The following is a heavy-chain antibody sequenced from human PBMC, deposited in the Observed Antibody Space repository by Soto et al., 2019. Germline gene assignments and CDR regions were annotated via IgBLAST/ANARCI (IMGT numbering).Heavy chain of an antibody. CDR1: GYTFTGYA. V-gene: IGHV1-3*01. CDR3: AKKVPESKALDS. CDR2: INAGNGNT. J-gene: IGHJ4*02. Sequence: ASVKVSCKASGYTFTGYAMHWVRQAPGQRLEWMGWINAGNGNTKYSQKFQGRVTITRDTSASTAYMELSSLRSEDTAVYYCAKKVPESKALDSWGKGALVTVSS.